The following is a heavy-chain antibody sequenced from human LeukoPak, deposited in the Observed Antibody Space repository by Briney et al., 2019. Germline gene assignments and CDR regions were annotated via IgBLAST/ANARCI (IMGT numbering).Heavy chain of an antibody. Sequence: SETLSLTCTVSGGSISRYYWSWIRQPPGKGLEWMGYIYYSGSNNYNPSLKTRVTISVDTSKNPSSLRLNSVTAADTAVYYCARLPTGNWYFDLWGRGIRVTVSS. CDR1: GGSISRYY. V-gene: IGHV4-59*12. CDR2: IYYSGSN. CDR3: ARLPTGNWYFDL. D-gene: IGHD4-17*01. J-gene: IGHJ2*01.